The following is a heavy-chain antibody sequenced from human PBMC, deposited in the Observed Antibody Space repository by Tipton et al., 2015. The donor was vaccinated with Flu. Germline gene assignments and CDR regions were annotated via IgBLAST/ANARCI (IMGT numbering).Heavy chain of an antibody. CDR3: ARDHPPSITVLGEITDYFGMDV. CDR2: ISSSGSTI. CDR1: GFTFSDDY. Sequence: SLRLSCAAAGFTFSDDYMSWIRQDPGKGLEWVSHISSSGSTINYADSVKGRFTISRDNAKNSLYLQMNSLRAEDTAVYYCARDHPPSITVLGEITDYFGMDVWGQGTTVTVSS. V-gene: IGHV3-11*01. J-gene: IGHJ6*02. D-gene: IGHD3-3*01.